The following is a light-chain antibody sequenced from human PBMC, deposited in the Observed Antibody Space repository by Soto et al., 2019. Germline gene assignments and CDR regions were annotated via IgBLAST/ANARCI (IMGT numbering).Light chain of an antibody. CDR3: VQTLQTPT. V-gene: IGKV2-28*01. J-gene: IGKJ4*01. CDR1: HSLLHTNGYNY. CDR2: LTS. Sequence: DIVMTHSPLSLPVTPGEPASISCSSSHSLLHTNGYNYLDWYVQKPGQSPQLLIYLTSIRASGVPDRFSGSGSGTEFTLKIGRVEAEDVGVYYCVQTLQTPTFGGGTKVDIK.